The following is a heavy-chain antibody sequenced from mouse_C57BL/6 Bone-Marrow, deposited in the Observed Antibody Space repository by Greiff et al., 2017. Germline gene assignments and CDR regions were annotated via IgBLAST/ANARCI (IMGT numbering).Heavy chain of an antibody. CDR1: GYTFTSYW. J-gene: IGHJ4*01. D-gene: IGHD1-1*01. CDR2: IYPGNSDN. CDR3: TRGVTTVVATDDMDY. Sequence: EVKLMESGTVLVRPGASVKMSCKTSGYTFTSYWMHWVKQRPGQGLEWIGAIYPGNSDNSYNQKFKGKAKLTAVKSANTSYMELSSLTSEDSAVFYCTRGVTTVVATDDMDYWGQGTSVTVSS. V-gene: IGHV1-5*01.